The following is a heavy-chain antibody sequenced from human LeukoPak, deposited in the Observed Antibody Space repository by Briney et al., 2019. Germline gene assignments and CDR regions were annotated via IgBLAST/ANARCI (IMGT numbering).Heavy chain of an antibody. V-gene: IGHV3-11*01. D-gene: IGHD1-7*01. J-gene: IGHJ4*02. CDR1: GFTFSDYY. Sequence: GGSLGLSCAASGFTFSDYYMSWIRQAPGKGLEWVSYISSSGSTIYYADSVKGRFTISRDNAKNSLYLQMNSLRAEDTAVYYCARLNWNYAPLSYWGQGTLVTVSS. CDR2: ISSSGSTI. CDR3: ARLNWNYAPLSY.